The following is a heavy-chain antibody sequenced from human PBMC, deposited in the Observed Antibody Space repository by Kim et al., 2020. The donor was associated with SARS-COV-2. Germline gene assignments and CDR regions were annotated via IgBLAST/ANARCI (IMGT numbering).Heavy chain of an antibody. CDR1: GFTFSSYG. V-gene: IGHV3-33*01. CDR2: MWYDGSKK. Sequence: GGSLRLSCAASGFTFSSYGMHWVRQAPGKGLEWVAIMWYDGSKKYYASSVKGRFTISRDNSKNTLYLQMNSLRAEDTAVYYCASSRFTLNFYYYNGLDVWGQGTTVTVSS. J-gene: IGHJ6*02. D-gene: IGHD3-16*01. CDR3: ASSRFTLNFYYYNGLDV.